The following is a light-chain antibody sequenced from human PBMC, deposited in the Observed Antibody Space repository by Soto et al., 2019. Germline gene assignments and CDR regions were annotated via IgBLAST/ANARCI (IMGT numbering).Light chain of an antibody. CDR3: CSYAGSSTYV. Sequence: QSALTQPASVTGSPGQSITISCTGTRNDVGSSNVISWYQQHPGKAPKLMIYEASERPSGVSDRFSGSKSGNTASLTISGLQAEDEADYFCCSYAGSSTYVFGTGTKVTVL. J-gene: IGLJ1*01. CDR1: RNDVGSSNV. V-gene: IGLV2-23*01. CDR2: EAS.